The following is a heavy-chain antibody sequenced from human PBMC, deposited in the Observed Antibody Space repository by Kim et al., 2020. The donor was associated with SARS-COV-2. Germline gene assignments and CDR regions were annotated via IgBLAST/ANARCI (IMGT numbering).Heavy chain of an antibody. CDR3: ITDRDGRFGFDY. D-gene: IGHD3-10*01. CDR2: IKSKTDGGTT. Sequence: GGSLRLSCAASGFTFSNAWMSWVRQAPGKGLEWVGRIKSKTDGGTTDHAAPVKGRFTISRDDSKNTLYLQMNSLKTEDTAVYYCITDRDGRFGFDYWGQGTLVTVSS. V-gene: IGHV3-15*01. CDR1: GFTFSNAW. J-gene: IGHJ4*02.